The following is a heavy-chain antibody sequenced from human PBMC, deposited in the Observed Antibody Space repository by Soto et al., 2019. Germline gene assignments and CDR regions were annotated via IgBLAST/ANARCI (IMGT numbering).Heavy chain of an antibody. CDR1: GGTFSSYA. V-gene: IGHV1-69*01. CDR2: IIPIFGTA. CDR3: ARDSGIYSSGWYGFYYFDY. Sequence: QVQLVQSGAEVKKPGSSVKVSCKASGGTFSSYAISWVRQAPGQGLEWMGGIIPIFGTANYAQKFQGRVTITADECTSTAYMELSSLRSEDTAVYYCARDSGIYSSGWYGFYYFDYWGQGTLVTVSS. J-gene: IGHJ4*02. D-gene: IGHD6-19*01.